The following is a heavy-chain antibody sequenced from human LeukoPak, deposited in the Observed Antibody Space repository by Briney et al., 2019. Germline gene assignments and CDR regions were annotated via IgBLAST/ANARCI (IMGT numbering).Heavy chain of an antibody. D-gene: IGHD3-3*01. CDR3: ARDPDSITIFGVVTETISRY. J-gene: IGHJ4*02. CDR2: INPNSGGT. Sequence: SVKVSCKASGYTFTGYYMHWVRQAPGQGLEWMGRINPNSGGTNYAQKFQGRVTMTRDTSISTAYMELSRLRSDDTAVYYCARDPDSITIFGVVTETISRYWGQGTLVTVSS. CDR1: GYTFTGYY. V-gene: IGHV1-2*06.